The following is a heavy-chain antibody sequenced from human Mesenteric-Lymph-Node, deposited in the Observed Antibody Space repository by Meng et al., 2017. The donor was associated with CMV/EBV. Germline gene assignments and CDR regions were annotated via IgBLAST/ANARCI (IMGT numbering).Heavy chain of an antibody. V-gene: IGHV3-30*03. CDR2: ISYDGSNK. J-gene: IGHJ4*02. D-gene: IGHD6-6*01. CDR3: ASEPTGEYSSSSGAGDY. Sequence: SCAASGFTFSDFYMHWIRQAPGKGLEWVAVISYDGSNKYYADSVKGRFTISRDNAKNSLYLQMNSLRAEDTAVYYCASEPTGEYSSSSGAGDYWGQGTLVTVSS. CDR1: GFTFSDFY.